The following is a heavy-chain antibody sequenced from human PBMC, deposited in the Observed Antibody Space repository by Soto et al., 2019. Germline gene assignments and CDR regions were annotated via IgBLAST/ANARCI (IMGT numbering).Heavy chain of an antibody. V-gene: IGHV4-59*01. CDR3: ARGNPWDY. J-gene: IGHJ4*02. CDR2: IYYSGST. D-gene: IGHD1-1*01. CDR1: GDSISIYY. Sequence: SETLSLICTVSGDSISIYYWSWIRQPPGKGLEWIGYIYYSGSTDYNPSLKSRVTISVDTSKNQFSLRLTSMTPADTAVYYCARGNPWDYWGQGTLVTVSS.